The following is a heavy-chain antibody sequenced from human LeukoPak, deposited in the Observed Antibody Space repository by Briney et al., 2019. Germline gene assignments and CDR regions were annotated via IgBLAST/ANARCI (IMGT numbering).Heavy chain of an antibody. D-gene: IGHD3-22*01. Sequence: QAGGSLRLSCAAPGFTFSSYAMSWVRQAPGKGLEWVSAISGSGGSTYYADSVKGRFTISRDNSKNTLYLQMNSLRAEDTAVYYCASDRTTMIVVARHYWGQGTLVTVSS. J-gene: IGHJ4*02. CDR2: ISGSGGST. CDR1: GFTFSSYA. V-gene: IGHV3-23*01. CDR3: ASDRTTMIVVARHY.